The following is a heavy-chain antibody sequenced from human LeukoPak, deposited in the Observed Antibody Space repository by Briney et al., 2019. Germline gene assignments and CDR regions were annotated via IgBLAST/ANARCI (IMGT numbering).Heavy chain of an antibody. CDR3: ACAGYSSGWLLYYFDY. D-gene: IGHD6-19*01. J-gene: IGHJ4*02. CDR2: IRYDGSSK. CDR1: GFTFSSYG. Sequence: GGSLRLSCAASGFTFSSYGIHWVRQAPGEGLEWVAYIRYDGSSKYYADSVKGRFTISGDNSKNTLYLQMNSLGAEDTAVYYCACAGYSSGWLLYYFDYWGQGTLVTVSS. V-gene: IGHV3-30*02.